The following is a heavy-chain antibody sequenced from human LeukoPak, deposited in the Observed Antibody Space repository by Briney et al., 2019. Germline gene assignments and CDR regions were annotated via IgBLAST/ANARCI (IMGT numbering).Heavy chain of an antibody. Sequence: SETVSLTCSVSGGFICTSRYYWAWIRQPPGKGLEWIGSIFYTGRTYYNPSLKSRVSISVDTSNNQFSLKLSSVMAADTAVYFCARQPSLSYCSGGTCWFDPWGQGTLVTVSS. CDR1: GGFICTSRYY. CDR3: ARQPSLSYCSGGTCWFDP. CDR2: IFYTGRT. D-gene: IGHD2-15*01. V-gene: IGHV4-39*01. J-gene: IGHJ5*02.